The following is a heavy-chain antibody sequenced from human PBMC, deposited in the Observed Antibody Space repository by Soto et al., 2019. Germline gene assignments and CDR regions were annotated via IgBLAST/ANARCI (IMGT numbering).Heavy chain of an antibody. J-gene: IGHJ4*02. CDR2: IYYSGST. CDR1: GGSISSYY. Sequence: PSETLSLTCTVSGGSISSYYWSWIRQPPGKGLEWIGYIYYSGSTNYNPSLKSRVTISVDTSKNQFSLKLSSVTAADTAVYYCARVSNLCDFWSGYPDYWGQGTLVTVSS. D-gene: IGHD3-3*01. CDR3: ARVSNLCDFWSGYPDY. V-gene: IGHV4-59*01.